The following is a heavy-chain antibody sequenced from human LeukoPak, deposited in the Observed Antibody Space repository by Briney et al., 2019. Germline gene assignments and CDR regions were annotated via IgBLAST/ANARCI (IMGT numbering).Heavy chain of an antibody. D-gene: IGHD6-19*01. J-gene: IGHJ4*02. CDR2: IYTSGST. CDR3: ARGKSSGWSDY. CDR1: GGSISSYY. Sequence: TSETLSLTCTVSGGSISSYYWSWIRQPAGKGLEWIGRIYTSGSTNYNPSLKSRVTMSVDTSKNQFTLKLSSVTAADTAVYYCARGKSSGWSDYWGQGTLVTVSS. V-gene: IGHV4-4*07.